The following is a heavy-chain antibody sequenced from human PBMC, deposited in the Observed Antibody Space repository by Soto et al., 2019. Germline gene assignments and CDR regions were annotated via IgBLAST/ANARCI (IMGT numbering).Heavy chain of an antibody. D-gene: IGHD2-21*02. Sequence: QVQLVESGGGVVQPGRSLRLSCAASGFTFSSYGMHWVRQAPGKGLEWVAVIWYDGSNKYYADSVKGRFTISRDNSKNPLYLQMNSLRAEDTAVYYCAREVCGGDCYPDYWGQGTLVTVSS. CDR3: AREVCGGDCYPDY. J-gene: IGHJ4*02. CDR1: GFTFSSYG. CDR2: IWYDGSNK. V-gene: IGHV3-33*01.